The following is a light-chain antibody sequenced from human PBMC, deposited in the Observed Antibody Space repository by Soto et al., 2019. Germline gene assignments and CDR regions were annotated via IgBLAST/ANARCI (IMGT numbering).Light chain of an antibody. CDR2: DVS. CDR3: SSYTTDSTYV. J-gene: IGLJ1*01. Sequence: QSVLPQPASVSGSPGQSITISCTGTSSDVGGYNYVSWYQEHPGKAPKLMIYDVSNRPSGVSNRFSGSKSGNTASLTISGLQAEDEADYYCSSYTTDSTYVFGTGTKVTVL. CDR1: SSDVGGYNY. V-gene: IGLV2-14*01.